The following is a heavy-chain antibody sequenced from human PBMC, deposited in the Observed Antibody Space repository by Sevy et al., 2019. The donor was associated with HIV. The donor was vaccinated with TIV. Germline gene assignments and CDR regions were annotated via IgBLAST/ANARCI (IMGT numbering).Heavy chain of an antibody. CDR2: ISYDGSNK. V-gene: IGHV3-30-3*01. Sequence: GGSLRLSCAASGFTFSSYAMHWVRQAPGKVLEWVAVISYDGSNKYYADSVKGRFTISRDNSKNTLYLQMNSLRAEDTAVYYCARETGGDYSGGYFDYWGQGTLVTVSS. J-gene: IGHJ4*02. CDR1: GFTFSSYA. CDR3: ARETGGDYSGGYFDY. D-gene: IGHD4-17*01.